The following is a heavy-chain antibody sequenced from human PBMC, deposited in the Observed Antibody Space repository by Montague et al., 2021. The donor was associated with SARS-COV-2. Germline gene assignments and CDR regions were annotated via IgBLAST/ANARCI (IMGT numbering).Heavy chain of an antibody. CDR1: GFNFGVYE. Sequence: GSLRLSCAASGFNFGVYEMNWVRQTPGKGLEWVSYINGGSSVMYYADSVMGRFTISRDNAESSLYLQMNSLRAEDTAVYYCAPAVPVADDSWGQGTLVTVSS. D-gene: IGHD2-2*01. CDR3: APAVPVADDS. J-gene: IGHJ5*02. CDR2: INGGSSVM. V-gene: IGHV3-48*03.